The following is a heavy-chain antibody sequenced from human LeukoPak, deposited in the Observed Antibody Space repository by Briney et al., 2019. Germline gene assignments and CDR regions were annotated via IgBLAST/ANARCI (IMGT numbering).Heavy chain of an antibody. CDR3: ARLSGSYSYYYYGMDV. V-gene: IGHV5-51*01. CDR2: IYPGDSDT. CDR1: GYSFTSYW. J-gene: IGHJ6*02. D-gene: IGHD1-26*01. Sequence: GESLKISCKGSGYSFTSYWIGWVRQMPGKGLEWMGIIYPGDSDTRYSPSFRGQVTISADKSISTAYLQWSSLKASDTAMYYCARLSGSYSYYYYGMDVWGQGTTVTVSS.